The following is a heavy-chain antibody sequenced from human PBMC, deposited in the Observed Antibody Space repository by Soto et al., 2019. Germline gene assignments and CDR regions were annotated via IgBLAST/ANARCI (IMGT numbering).Heavy chain of an antibody. Sequence: QVQLQQWGAGLLKPSETLSLTCAVYGGSFSGYYWSWIRQPPGKGLEWIGEINHSGSTNYNPSLKRRVTILVDTSKNQFSLKLSSVTAADTAVYYCVRKGSGWYRIWGQGTMVTVSS. CDR2: INHSGST. CDR1: GGSFSGYY. D-gene: IGHD6-19*01. V-gene: IGHV4-34*01. CDR3: VRKGSGWYRI. J-gene: IGHJ3*02.